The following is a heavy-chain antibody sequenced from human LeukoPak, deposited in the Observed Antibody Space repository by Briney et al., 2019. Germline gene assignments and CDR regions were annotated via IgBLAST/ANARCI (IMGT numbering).Heavy chain of an antibody. CDR1: GGSISSSSYY. CDR2: IYYSGST. V-gene: IGHV4-39*07. D-gene: IGHD5-18*01. CDR3: ARYSVDTAMAD. Sequence: SETLSLTCTVSGGSISSSSYYWGWIRQPPGKGLEWIGSIYYSGSTYYNPSLKSRVTISVDTSKNQFSLKLSSVTAADTAVYYCARYSVDTAMADWGQGTLVTVSS. J-gene: IGHJ4*02.